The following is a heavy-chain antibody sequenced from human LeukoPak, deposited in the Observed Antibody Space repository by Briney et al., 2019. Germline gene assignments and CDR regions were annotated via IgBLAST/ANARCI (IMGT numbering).Heavy chain of an antibody. D-gene: IGHD6-13*01. CDR1: GFTVSSNS. Sequence: PGGSLRLSCTVSGFTVSSNSMSWVRQAPGKGLEWVSFIYSDNTHYSDSVQGRFTISRDNSKNTLYLQMNSLRPEDTAVYYCVKYESSCFDYWGQGTRVTVSS. J-gene: IGHJ4*02. CDR2: IYSDNT. CDR3: VKYESSCFDY. V-gene: IGHV3-53*01.